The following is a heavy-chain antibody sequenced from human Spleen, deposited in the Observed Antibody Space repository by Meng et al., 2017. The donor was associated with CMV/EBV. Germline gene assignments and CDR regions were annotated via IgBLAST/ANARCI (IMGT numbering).Heavy chain of an antibody. Sequence: QVQLKESGPGLVKPSETLSLTCTGSGGSISSYYWSWIRQPAGKGLEWIGYIYYSGSTYYNPSLKSRVTISVDTSKNQFSLKLSSVTAADTAVYYCARHGYLGFDYWGQGTLVTVSS. V-gene: IGHV4-59*08. CDR3: ARHGYLGFDY. CDR1: GGSISSYY. CDR2: IYYSGST. J-gene: IGHJ4*02. D-gene: IGHD5-12*01.